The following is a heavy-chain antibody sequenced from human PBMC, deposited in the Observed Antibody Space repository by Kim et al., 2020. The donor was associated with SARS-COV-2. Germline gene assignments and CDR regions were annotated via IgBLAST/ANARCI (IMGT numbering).Heavy chain of an antibody. CDR3: ARDRYSSGWYPVAEDY. D-gene: IGHD6-19*01. Sequence: GGSLRLSCAASGFTFSSYAMHWVRQAPGKGLEWVAVISYDGSNKYYADSVKGRFTISRDNSKNTLYLQMNSLRAEDTAVYYCARDRYSSGWYPVAEDYWGQGTLVTVSS. J-gene: IGHJ4*02. V-gene: IGHV3-30*04. CDR2: ISYDGSNK. CDR1: GFTFSSYA.